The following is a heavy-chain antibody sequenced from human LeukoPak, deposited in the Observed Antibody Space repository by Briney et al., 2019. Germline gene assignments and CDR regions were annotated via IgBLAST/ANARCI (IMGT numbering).Heavy chain of an antibody. Sequence: SETLSLTCAVSGGSISSGGYSWSWIRQPPGKGLEWIGYIYHSGSTYYNPSLKSRVTISVDRSKNQFSLKLSSVTAADTAVYYCARDGAAGAADYWGQGTLVTVSS. CDR3: ARDGAAGAADY. J-gene: IGHJ4*02. CDR2: IYHSGST. CDR1: GGSISSGGYS. V-gene: IGHV4-30-2*01. D-gene: IGHD6-13*01.